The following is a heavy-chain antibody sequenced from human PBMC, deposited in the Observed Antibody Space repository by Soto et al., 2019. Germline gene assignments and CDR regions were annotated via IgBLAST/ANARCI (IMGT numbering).Heavy chain of an antibody. Sequence: GSLRLSCAASGFSVSSYGMSWVRQAPGKGLEWVSLISGGSGGSTYYADSVKGRFTISRDNAKNSLYLQMNSLRAEDTAVYYCARDLFEAARRGEYAFDIWGQGTMVTVSS. D-gene: IGHD3-16*01. V-gene: IGHV3-23*01. CDR3: ARDLFEAARRGEYAFDI. CDR1: GFSVSSYG. CDR2: ISGGSGGST. J-gene: IGHJ3*02.